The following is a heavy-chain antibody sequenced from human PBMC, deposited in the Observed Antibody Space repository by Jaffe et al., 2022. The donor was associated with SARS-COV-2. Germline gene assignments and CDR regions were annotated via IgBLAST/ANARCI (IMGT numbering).Heavy chain of an antibody. J-gene: IGHJ3*02. V-gene: IGHV4-39*01. D-gene: IGHD3-10*01. CDR3: AGSGTYYRDAFHI. CDR2: IYYSGST. CDR1: GGSISSDIYF. Sequence: QLQLQASGPGLVKPSETLSLTCTVSGGSISSDIYFWGWIRQPPGKGLEWIGNIYYSGSTYYNPSLKSQVTMSVDTPKNQFSLKLSSVTAADTAVYYCAGSGTYYRDAFHIWGQGTMVTVSS.